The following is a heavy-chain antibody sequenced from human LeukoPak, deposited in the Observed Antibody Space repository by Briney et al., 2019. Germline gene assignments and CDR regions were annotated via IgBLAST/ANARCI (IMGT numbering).Heavy chain of an antibody. D-gene: IGHD3-3*01. J-gene: IGHJ4*01. CDR2: ISYDGSNK. V-gene: IGHV3-30-3*01. CDR1: GFTFSSYA. Sequence: PGGSLRLSCAASGFTFSSYAMHWVRQAPGKGLEWVAVISYDGSNKYYADSVKGRFTISRDNSMNTLYLQMNSLRAEDTAVYYCARGHYDFWSGMFDYWRQGTLVTVSS. CDR3: ARGHYDFWSGMFDY.